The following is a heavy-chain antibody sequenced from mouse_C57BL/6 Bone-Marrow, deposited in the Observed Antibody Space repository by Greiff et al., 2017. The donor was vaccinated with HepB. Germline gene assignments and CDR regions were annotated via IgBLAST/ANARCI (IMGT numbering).Heavy chain of an antibody. CDR2: IYPGDGDT. Sequence: QVQLQQSGPELVKPGASVKFSCKASGYAFSSSWMNWVKQRPGKGLEWIGRIYPGDGDTNYNGKFKGKATLTADKSSSTAYMQLSSLTSEDSAVYFCAYDYDAWFAYWGQGTLVTVSA. CDR1: GYAFSSSW. V-gene: IGHV1-82*01. J-gene: IGHJ3*01. D-gene: IGHD2-4*01. CDR3: AYDYDAWFAY.